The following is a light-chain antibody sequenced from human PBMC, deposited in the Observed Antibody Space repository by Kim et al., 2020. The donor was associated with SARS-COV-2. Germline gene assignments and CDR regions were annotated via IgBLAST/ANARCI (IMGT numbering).Light chain of an antibody. CDR3: QKYNSAPHT. CDR1: QGISNY. Sequence: SASVGDRVTIPCRASQGISNYLAWYQQKPGKVPKLLIYAASTLQSGVPSRFSGSGSGTDFSLTISSLQPEDVATYYCQKYNSAPHTFGQGTKLEI. J-gene: IGKJ2*01. V-gene: IGKV1-27*01. CDR2: AAS.